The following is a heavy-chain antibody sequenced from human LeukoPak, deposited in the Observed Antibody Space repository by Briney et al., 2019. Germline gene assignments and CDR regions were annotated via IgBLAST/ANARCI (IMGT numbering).Heavy chain of an antibody. CDR3: ARERRTSYYGSGTYYYGMDV. V-gene: IGHV4-59*01. CDR2: INYSGST. Sequence: PSETLTLTCTVSGGSISSYYWTWIRQPPGKGLEWIGYINYSGSTNYNPSLKSRGSITLETNKNQFSLKLSSVTAADTDVYYCARERRTSYYGSGTYYYGMDVWGQGTTVTVSS. J-gene: IGHJ6*02. CDR1: GGSISSYY. D-gene: IGHD3-10*01.